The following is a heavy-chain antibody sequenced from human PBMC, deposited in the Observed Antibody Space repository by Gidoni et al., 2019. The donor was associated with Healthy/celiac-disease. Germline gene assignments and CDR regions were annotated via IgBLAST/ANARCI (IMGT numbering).Heavy chain of an antibody. CDR2: ISYDGRNK. Sequence: QVQLVESGGGVVQPGRSRRLSWSAPGFTFSSYAMHWVRQAPGKGLEWVAVISYDGRNKYYADSVKGRFTISRDNSKNTLYLQMNSLRAEDTAVYYCARDRGWYDYYYYGMDVWGQGTTVTVSS. J-gene: IGHJ6*02. CDR3: ARDRGWYDYYYYGMDV. CDR1: GFTFSSYA. V-gene: IGHV3-30*04. D-gene: IGHD6-19*01.